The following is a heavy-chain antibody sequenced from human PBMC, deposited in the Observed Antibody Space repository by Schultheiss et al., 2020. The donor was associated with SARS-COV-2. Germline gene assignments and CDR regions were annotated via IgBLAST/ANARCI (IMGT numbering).Heavy chain of an antibody. J-gene: IGHJ6*02. V-gene: IGHV1-69*13. Sequence: SVKVSCKASGGTFSSYAISWVRQAPGQGLEWMGGIIPIFGTANYAQKFQGRVTITADESTSTAYMELSSLRSEDTAVYYCARVTAAGTRKTYYYYGMDVWGQGTTVTVSS. CDR3: ARVTAAGTRKTYYYYGMDV. CDR2: IIPIFGTA. CDR1: GGTFSSYA. D-gene: IGHD6-13*01.